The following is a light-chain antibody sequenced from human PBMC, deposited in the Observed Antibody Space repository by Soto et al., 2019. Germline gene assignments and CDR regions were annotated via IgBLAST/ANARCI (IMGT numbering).Light chain of an antibody. CDR2: DNN. CDR3: GTWENSLSVLYV. J-gene: IGLJ1*01. CDR1: SSIIGNNY. Sequence: QSALSQRPSVSAAPGQNVTISCPGSSSIIGNNYVSWYQHLPGTAPKLLIYDNNKRPSGIPDRFSGSKSGTSATLGITGLQTGDEADYYCGTWENSLSVLYVFGPGTKV. V-gene: IGLV1-51*01.